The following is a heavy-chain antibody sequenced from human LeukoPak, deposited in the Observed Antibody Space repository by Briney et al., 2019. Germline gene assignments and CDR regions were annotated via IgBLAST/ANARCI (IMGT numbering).Heavy chain of an antibody. CDR3: ARGRGRWGIDY. J-gene: IGHJ4*02. V-gene: IGHV4-34*01. Sequence: PSETLSLTCAVYGGSFSGYYWSWIRQPPGKGLEWIGEINHSGSTNYIPSLKSRVTISVDTSKNQFSLKLSSVTAADTAVYYCARGRGRWGIDYWGQGTLVTVSS. CDR1: GGSFSGYY. CDR2: INHSGST. D-gene: IGHD7-27*01.